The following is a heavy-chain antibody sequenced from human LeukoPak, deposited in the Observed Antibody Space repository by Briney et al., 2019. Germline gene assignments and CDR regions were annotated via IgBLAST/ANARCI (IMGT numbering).Heavy chain of an antibody. CDR3: AKDRPAGYCSSTSRYSSPDY. D-gene: IGHD2-2*03. V-gene: IGHV3-23*01. J-gene: IGHJ4*02. Sequence: GGSLRLSCAASGFTFSSYAMSWVRQAPGNGLEWVSAISGSGGSTYYADSVKGRFTISRDNSKNTLYLQMNSLRAEDTAVYYCAKDRPAGYCSSTSRYSSPDYWGQGTLVTVSS. CDR1: GFTFSSYA. CDR2: ISGSGGST.